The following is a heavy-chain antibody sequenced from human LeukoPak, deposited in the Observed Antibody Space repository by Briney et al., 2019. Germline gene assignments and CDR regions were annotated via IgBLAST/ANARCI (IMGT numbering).Heavy chain of an antibody. CDR1: GGSFSGYY. J-gene: IGHJ4*02. Sequence: SETLSLTCAVYGGSFSGYYWSWIRQPPGKGLEWIGEINHSGSTNYNPSLKSRVTISVDTSKNQFSLKLSSVTAADTAVYYCAREEYSSSPGYFDYCDQGTLVTVSS. CDR3: AREEYSSSPGYFDY. D-gene: IGHD6-6*01. V-gene: IGHV4-34*01. CDR2: INHSGST.